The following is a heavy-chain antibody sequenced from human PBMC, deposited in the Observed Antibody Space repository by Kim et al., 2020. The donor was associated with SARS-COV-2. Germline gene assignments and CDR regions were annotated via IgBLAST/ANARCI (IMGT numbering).Heavy chain of an antibody. V-gene: IGHV4-59*08. Sequence: SETLSLTCTVSGGSISSYYWSWIRQPPAKGLEWIGNIYYSGSTNYNPSLKRRVTRSVHTSKNKFSLKLRSVTAADTAVYYSARHSSCWYDYYCYGMDVWGQGTTITVSS. CDR3: ARHSSCWYDYYCYGMDV. CDR2: IYYSGST. D-gene: IGHD6-13*01. J-gene: IGHJ6*02. CDR1: GGSISSYY.